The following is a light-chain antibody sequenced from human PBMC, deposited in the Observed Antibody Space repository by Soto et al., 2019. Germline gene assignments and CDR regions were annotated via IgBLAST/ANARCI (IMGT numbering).Light chain of an antibody. J-gene: IGKJ4*01. Sequence: EIVLTQSPATLSLSPGERATLSCRASQSVSSFLAWFQQKPGQAPRLLIYDASNRATGIPARFSGSGSGTEFTLTISSLEPDDVAVYYCQQRSNWPQLTFGGGTKVEIE. CDR1: QSVSSF. V-gene: IGKV3-11*01. CDR2: DAS. CDR3: QQRSNWPQLT.